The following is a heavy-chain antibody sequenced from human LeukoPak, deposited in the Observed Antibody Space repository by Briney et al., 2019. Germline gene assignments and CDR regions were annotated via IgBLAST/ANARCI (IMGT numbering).Heavy chain of an antibody. CDR2: INHSGST. Sequence: SETLSLNCAVYGGSFSGYYWSWIRQPPGKGLEWIGEINHSGSTNYNPSLKSRVTISVDTSKNQFSLKLSSVTAADTAVYYCARSRGVTMVRGVPYYFDYWGEGTLVTVSS. J-gene: IGHJ4*02. CDR1: GGSFSGYY. CDR3: ARSRGVTMVRGVPYYFDY. D-gene: IGHD3-10*01. V-gene: IGHV4-34*01.